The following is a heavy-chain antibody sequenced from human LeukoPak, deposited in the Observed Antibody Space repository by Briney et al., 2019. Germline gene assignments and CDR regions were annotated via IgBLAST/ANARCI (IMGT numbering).Heavy chain of an antibody. J-gene: IGHJ4*02. CDR1: GYTFTGYY. CDR2: INPNSGGT. CDR3: ARDGVYYDSSGNFDY. V-gene: IGHV1-2*02. Sequence: ASVKVSCKASGYTFTGYYIHWVRQAPGQGLEWMGWINPNSGGTNNAQKFQGRVTMTTDTSISTAYMELSRLRSDDTAVYYCARDGVYYDSSGNFDYWGQGTLVTVSS. D-gene: IGHD3-22*01.